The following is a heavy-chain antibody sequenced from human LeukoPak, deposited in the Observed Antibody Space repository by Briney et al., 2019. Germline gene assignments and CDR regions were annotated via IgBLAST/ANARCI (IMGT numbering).Heavy chain of an antibody. J-gene: IGHJ4*02. D-gene: IGHD1-7*01. CDR1: GGSISSFY. V-gene: IGHV4-4*07. CDR3: ARDSAPSDWNYDY. Sequence: SETLSLTCTVSGGSISSFYWSWIRQPAGKGLEWIGRIYSSGTTNYNPSLKSRLTMSVDTSKNQFSLKLSSVTAADTAVYYCARDSAPSDWNYDYWGQGALVTVSS. CDR2: IYSSGTT.